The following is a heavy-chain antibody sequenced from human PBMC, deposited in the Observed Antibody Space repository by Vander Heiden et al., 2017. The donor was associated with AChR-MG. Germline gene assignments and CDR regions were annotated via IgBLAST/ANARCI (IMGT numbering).Heavy chain of an antibody. V-gene: IGHV3-9*01. J-gene: IGHJ4*02. Sequence: EVQLVESGGGLVQPGRSLRLSCAASGFTFDDYAMHWVRQAPGKGLEWVSGISWNSGSIVYADSVKGRFTISRDNAKNSLYLQMNSLRAEDTALYYCAKDKKRSQTGIAARLPFDYWGQGTLVTVSS. CDR3: AKDKKRSQTGIAARLPFDY. CDR1: GFTFDDYA. D-gene: IGHD6-6*01. CDR2: ISWNSGSI.